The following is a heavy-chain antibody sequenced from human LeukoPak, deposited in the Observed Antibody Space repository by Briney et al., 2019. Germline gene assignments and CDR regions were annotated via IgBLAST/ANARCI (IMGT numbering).Heavy chain of an antibody. CDR1: GFTFSSYA. D-gene: IGHD1-20*01. J-gene: IGHJ3*02. CDR3: ARETESNWNDDLYDAFDI. Sequence: GGSLRFSCAASGFTFSSYAMHWVRQAPGKGLEWVAVISYDGSNKYYADSVKGRFTISRDNSKNTLYLQMNSLRAEDTAVYYCARETESNWNDDLYDAFDIWGQGTMVTVSS. V-gene: IGHV3-30-3*01. CDR2: ISYDGSNK.